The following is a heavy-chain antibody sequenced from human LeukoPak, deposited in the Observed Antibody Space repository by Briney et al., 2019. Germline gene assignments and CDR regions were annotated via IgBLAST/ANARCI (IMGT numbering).Heavy chain of an antibody. J-gene: IGHJ4*02. CDR3: ARVYCSGGSCYSSRGNFDY. CDR1: GYTFTSYY. V-gene: IGHV1-46*01. Sequence: GASVKVSCKASGYTFTSYYMHWVRQAPGQGLEWMGIINHSGGSTSYAQKFQGRVTMTRDTSTSTVYMELSSLRSEDTAVYYCARVYCSGGSCYSSRGNFDYWGQGTLVTVSS. CDR2: INHSGGST. D-gene: IGHD2-15*01.